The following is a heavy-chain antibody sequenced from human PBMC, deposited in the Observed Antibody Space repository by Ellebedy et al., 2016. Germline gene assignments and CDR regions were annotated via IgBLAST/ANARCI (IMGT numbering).Heavy chain of an antibody. J-gene: IGHJ6*02. CDR3: ARVVPAAHRGGYYGMDV. Sequence: SETLSLXCTVSADSITAGFFYWTWIRQPAGKGLEWVGRVFNSGRSDCKPSLKSRVTMSVDTSKNQFFLRLTSVTAADTAVYYCARVVPAAHRGGYYGMDVWGQGTTVIVSS. D-gene: IGHD2-2*01. V-gene: IGHV4-61*02. CDR2: VFNSGRS. CDR1: ADSITAGFFY.